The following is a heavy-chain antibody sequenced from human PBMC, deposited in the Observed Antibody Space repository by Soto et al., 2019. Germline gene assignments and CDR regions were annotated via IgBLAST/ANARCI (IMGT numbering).Heavy chain of an antibody. CDR2: ISGGGDAA. J-gene: IGHJ2*01. V-gene: IGHV3-23*01. Sequence: EVQVLESGGGLVQPGGSLRLSCAGSGFTFINYDMNWVRQAPGKGLEWVSSISGGGDAAFFPDSLRGRFTISRDNSKNTVTLQMNRLGVDDTAVYYCARKILGSTTRPNYWYFDLWGRGTLVTVSS. CDR3: ARKILGSTTRPNYWYFDL. D-gene: IGHD7-27*01. CDR1: GFTFINYD.